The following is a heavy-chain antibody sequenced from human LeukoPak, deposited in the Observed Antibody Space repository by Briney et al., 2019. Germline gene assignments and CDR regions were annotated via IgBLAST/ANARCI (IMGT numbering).Heavy chain of an antibody. J-gene: IGHJ3*02. V-gene: IGHV4-4*07. D-gene: IGHD2-2*01. Sequence: PSETLSLTCTVSGGSINNYYWSWIRQPAGKGLEWIGRIYTSGSTNYNPSLKSRVTMSVDTSKNQFSLKLSSVTAADTAVYYCARGSDQLLQIEDAFDIWGQGTMVTVSS. CDR3: ARGSDQLLQIEDAFDI. CDR2: IYTSGST. CDR1: GGSINNYY.